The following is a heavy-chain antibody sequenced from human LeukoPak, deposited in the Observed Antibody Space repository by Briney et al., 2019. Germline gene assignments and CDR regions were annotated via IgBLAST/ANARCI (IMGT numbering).Heavy chain of an antibody. J-gene: IGHJ3*02. CDR3: VKDQAGTTGNAFDI. D-gene: IGHD1-1*01. CDR2: ISSNGGST. V-gene: IGHV3-64D*06. CDR1: GLSFSRYP. Sequence: PGGSLRLSCSVSGLSFSRYPIHWVRQAPGKGLEYVSAISSNGGSTYYADSVKGRFTFSRDNSKNTLYLQMSSLRGEDTAVYYCVKDQAGTTGNAFDIWGQGTMVTVSS.